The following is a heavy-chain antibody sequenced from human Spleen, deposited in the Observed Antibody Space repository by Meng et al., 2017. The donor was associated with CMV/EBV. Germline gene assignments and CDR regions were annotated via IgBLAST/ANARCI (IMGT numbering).Heavy chain of an antibody. Sequence: ASVKVSCKASGYTFIAYYIHWVRQAPGQGLEWMGWISPNSGGTNYAQKFQDRVTITGDTSISTAYLDLSRLRSDDTAVYYCAREAGYFGYGMDVWGQGTTVTVSS. CDR2: ISPNSGGT. CDR1: GYTFIAYY. V-gene: IGHV1-2*02. D-gene: IGHD2/OR15-2a*01. J-gene: IGHJ6*02. CDR3: AREAGYFGYGMDV.